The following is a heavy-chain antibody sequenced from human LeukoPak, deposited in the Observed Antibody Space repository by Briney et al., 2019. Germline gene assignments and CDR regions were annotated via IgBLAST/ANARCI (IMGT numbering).Heavy chain of an antibody. CDR1: GYSFTNYW. V-gene: IGHV5-51*01. D-gene: IGHD3-3*01. Sequence: GESLKISCKGSGYSFTNYWIGWVRQMPGKGLEWMGIIYPGDSDTRYSPSFQGQVTISADKSISTAYLQWSSLKASDTAMYYCARHIKNWRDGMDVWGQGTTVTVSS. J-gene: IGHJ6*02. CDR3: ARHIKNWRDGMDV. CDR2: IYPGDSDT.